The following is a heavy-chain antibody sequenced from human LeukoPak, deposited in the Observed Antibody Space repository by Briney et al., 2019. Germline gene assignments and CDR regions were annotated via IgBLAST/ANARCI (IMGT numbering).Heavy chain of an antibody. CDR1: GGSFSGYY. V-gene: IGHV4-34*01. Sequence: SETLSLTCAVYGGSFSGYYWSWIRQPPGKGLEWIGEINHSGSTNYNPSLKSRVTISVDTSKNQFSLKLSSVTAADTAVYYCARRIAVAGDFDYWSQGTLVTVSS. J-gene: IGHJ4*02. CDR2: INHSGST. D-gene: IGHD6-19*01. CDR3: ARRIAVAGDFDY.